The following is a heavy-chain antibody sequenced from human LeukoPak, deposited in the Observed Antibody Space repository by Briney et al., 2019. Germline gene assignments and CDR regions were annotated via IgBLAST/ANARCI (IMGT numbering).Heavy chain of an antibody. CDR3: ARGSADYATYYYYGMDV. CDR2: IYYSGNT. Sequence: ASETLSLICTVSGGSISSYYWSWIRQPPGKGLEWIGYIYYSGNTNYNPPLKSRVTISVDTSKNQFSLKLSSVTAADTAVYYCARGSADYATYYYYGMDVWGQGTTVTVSS. CDR1: GGSISSYY. V-gene: IGHV4-59*08. J-gene: IGHJ6*02. D-gene: IGHD4-17*01.